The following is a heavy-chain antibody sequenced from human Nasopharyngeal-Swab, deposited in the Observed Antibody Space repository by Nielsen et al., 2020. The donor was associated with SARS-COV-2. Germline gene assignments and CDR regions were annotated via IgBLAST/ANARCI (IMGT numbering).Heavy chain of an antibody. CDR3: ASSSSGYSSSWYYYYYMDV. J-gene: IGHJ6*03. Sequence: AAVKVSCKASGYPFISYGISWVRQAPGQGREGMGWISAYNGNTNYAQKLQGRVTMTTDTSTSTAYMELRSLRSDDTAVYYCASSSSGYSSSWYYYYYMDVWGKGTTVTVSS. V-gene: IGHV1-18*04. CDR1: GYPFISYG. CDR2: ISAYNGNT. D-gene: IGHD6-13*01.